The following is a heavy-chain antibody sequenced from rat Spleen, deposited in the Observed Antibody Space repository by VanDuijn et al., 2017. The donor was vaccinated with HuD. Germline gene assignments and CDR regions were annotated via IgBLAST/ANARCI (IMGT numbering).Heavy chain of an antibody. CDR2: ISPSGGRT. D-gene: IGHD1-1*01. CDR3: ARHPDYSNYFDY. Sequence: EVQLVESGGGLVQPGRSMKLSCVVSGFTFSNYYMAWVRQAPTKGLEWVASISPSGGRTYYRDSVKGRFTVTRDNTKSTLYMQMDSLRSEDTATYYCARHPDYSNYFDYWGQGVMVTVSS. CDR1: GFTFSNYY. J-gene: IGHJ2*01. V-gene: IGHV5-25*01.